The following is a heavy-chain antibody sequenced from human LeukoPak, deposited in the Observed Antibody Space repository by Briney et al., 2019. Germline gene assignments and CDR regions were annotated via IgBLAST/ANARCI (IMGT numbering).Heavy chain of an antibody. CDR2: IIPIFGTA. D-gene: IGHD3-22*01. V-gene: IGHV1-69*01. Sequence: SVKVSCKASGGTFSSYAISWVRQAPGQGLEWMGGIIPIFGTANYAQKFQGRVTITADESTSTAYMELSSLRSEDTAVYYCAREPPYYYDSSDLYYFGYWGQGTLVTVSS. CDR3: AREPPYYYDSSDLYYFGY. J-gene: IGHJ4*02. CDR1: GGTFSSYA.